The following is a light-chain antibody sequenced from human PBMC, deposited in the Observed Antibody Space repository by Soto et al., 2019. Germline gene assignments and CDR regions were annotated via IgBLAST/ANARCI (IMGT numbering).Light chain of an antibody. CDR2: VTS. V-gene: IGKV3D-7*01. CDR3: QQYDNYPLT. J-gene: IGKJ4*01. CDR1: QSVTSNY. Sequence: ETATLSSRASQSVTSNYLAWYQHKPGQAPRLLIYVTSNRATGIPARFSGSGSGTDYTLTISSLQPDDFATYYCQQYDNYPLTFAGGTKVDIK.